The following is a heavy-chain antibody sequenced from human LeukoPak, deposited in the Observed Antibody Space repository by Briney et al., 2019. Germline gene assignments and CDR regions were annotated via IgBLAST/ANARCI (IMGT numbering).Heavy chain of an antibody. CDR3: ARGRYPGETTRDASDI. J-gene: IGHJ3*02. V-gene: IGHV3-48*03. Sequence: GGSLRLSCAASGFTFSSYEMNWVRQAPGKGLEWVSYISTSGSTIDYADSVKGRFTISRDNAKNSLYLQMNSLRAADTAVYYCARGRYPGETTRDASDIWGQGTMVTVSS. CDR1: GFTFSSYE. D-gene: IGHD4-17*01. CDR2: ISTSGSTI.